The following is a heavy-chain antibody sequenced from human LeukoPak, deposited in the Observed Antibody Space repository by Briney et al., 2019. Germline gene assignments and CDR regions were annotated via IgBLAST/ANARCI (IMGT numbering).Heavy chain of an antibody. CDR3: ARADYYDSSGYGAYWYFDL. D-gene: IGHD3-22*01. CDR1: GFTVSRNY. V-gene: IGHV3-53*01. J-gene: IGHJ2*01. Sequence: GGSLRLSCAASGFTVSRNYMSWVRQAPGKGLEWVSDIYSGGSTYYGDSVKGRFTISRDNSKNPLHLQMNSLRAEDTAVYYCARADYYDSSGYGAYWYFDLWGRGTLVTVSS. CDR2: IYSGGST.